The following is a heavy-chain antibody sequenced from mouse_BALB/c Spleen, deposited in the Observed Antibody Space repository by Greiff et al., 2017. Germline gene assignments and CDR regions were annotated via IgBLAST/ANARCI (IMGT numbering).Heavy chain of an antibody. CDR3: NAGVLRYAMDY. D-gene: IGHD1-1*01. V-gene: IGHV14-4*02. Sequence: EVKLMESGAELVRSGASVKLSCTASGFNIKDYYMHWVKQRPEQGLEWIGWIDPENGDTEYAPKFQGKATMTADTSSNTAYLQLSSLTSEDTAVYYCNAGVLRYAMDYWGQGTSVTVSS. J-gene: IGHJ4*01. CDR1: GFNIKDYY. CDR2: IDPENGDT.